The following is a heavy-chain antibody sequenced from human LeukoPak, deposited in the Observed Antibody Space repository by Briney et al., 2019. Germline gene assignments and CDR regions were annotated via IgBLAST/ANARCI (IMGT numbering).Heavy chain of an antibody. V-gene: IGHV3-74*01. D-gene: IGHD3-3*01. Sequence: GGSLRLSCAASGFTFSSYWMHWVRQAPGKGLVWVSRINSDRSSTSYADSVKGRFTIFRDNAKNTLYLQMNSLSAEDTAVYYCARNYDFWSGHYNWFDPWGQGTRVTVSS. CDR3: ARNYDFWSGHYNWFDP. J-gene: IGHJ5*02. CDR2: INSDRSST. CDR1: GFTFSSYW.